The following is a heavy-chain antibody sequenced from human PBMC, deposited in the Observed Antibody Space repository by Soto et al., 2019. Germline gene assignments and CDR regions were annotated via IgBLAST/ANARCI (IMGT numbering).Heavy chain of an antibody. CDR3: ARGPWGSSGWSNWFDP. D-gene: IGHD6-19*01. CDR1: GDSVSSNSAA. Sequence: SQTLSLTCAISGDSVSSNSAAWNWIRQSPSRGLEWLGRTYYRSKWYNDYAVSVKRRITINPDPSKNQFSLQMNSVTPEDTAVYYCARGPWGSSGWSNWFDPWGQGTLVTVSS. CDR2: TYYRSKWYN. V-gene: IGHV6-1*01. J-gene: IGHJ5*02.